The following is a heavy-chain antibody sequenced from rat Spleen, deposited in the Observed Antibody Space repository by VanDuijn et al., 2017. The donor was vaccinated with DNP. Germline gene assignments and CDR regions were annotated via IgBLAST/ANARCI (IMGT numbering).Heavy chain of an antibody. J-gene: IGHJ1*01. CDR1: GYTFTTYY. CDR3: ARRRLPYWYFDF. V-gene: IGHV1-43*01. Sequence: QIQLRQSGAELAKPGSSVKISCKASGYTFTTYYISWIKQTTGQGPEYIGYINTGSGGTNYNERFKGKATLTVDKSSSTAFMQLSSLTPDDFAVYYCARRRLPYWYFDFWGPGTMVTVSS. CDR2: INTGSGGT.